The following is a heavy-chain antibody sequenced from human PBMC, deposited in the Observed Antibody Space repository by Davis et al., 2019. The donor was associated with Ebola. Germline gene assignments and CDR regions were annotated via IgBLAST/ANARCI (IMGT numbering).Heavy chain of an antibody. CDR2: INHSGST. V-gene: IGHV4-34*01. J-gene: IGHJ4*02. CDR3: ARGGIGAWLTRLDY. CDR1: GGSFSGYY. D-gene: IGHD3-22*01. Sequence: MPSETLSLTCAVYGGSFSGYYWSWIRQPPGKGLEWIGEINHSGSTNYNPSLKSRVTISVDTSKNQFSLKLSSVTAADTAVYYCARGGIGAWLTRLDYWGQGTLVTVSS.